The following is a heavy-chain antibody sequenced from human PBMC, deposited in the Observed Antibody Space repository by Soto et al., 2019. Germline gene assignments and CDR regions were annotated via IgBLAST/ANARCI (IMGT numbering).Heavy chain of an antibody. CDR2: IIPIFGTA. Sequence: QVQLVQSGAEVKKPGSSVKVSCKASGGTFSSYAISWVRQAPGQGLEWMGGIIPIFGTANYAQKFQGRVTITADESTSTAYMELSSLRSEDTAVYYCARGLGRKWCGELRYGYYYGMDVWGQGTTVTVSS. V-gene: IGHV1-69*01. CDR3: ARGLGRKWCGELRYGYYYGMDV. D-gene: IGHD3-10*01. J-gene: IGHJ6*02. CDR1: GGTFSSYA.